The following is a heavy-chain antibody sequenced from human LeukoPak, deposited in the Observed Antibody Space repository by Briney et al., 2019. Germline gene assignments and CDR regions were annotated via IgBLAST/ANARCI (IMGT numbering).Heavy chain of an antibody. CDR1: GFTFSSYS. CDR2: LSSSSSTI. J-gene: IGHJ4*02. V-gene: IGHV3-48*02. CDR3: ARATLAVQYYFDY. D-gene: IGHD6-6*01. Sequence: GGSLRLSCAVSGFTFSSYSMNWVRQAPGKGLECLSYLSSSSSTIYYADSVKGRFTISRDNAQNSLYLQMNGLRDEDTAVYYCARATLAVQYYFDYWGQGTLVTVSS.